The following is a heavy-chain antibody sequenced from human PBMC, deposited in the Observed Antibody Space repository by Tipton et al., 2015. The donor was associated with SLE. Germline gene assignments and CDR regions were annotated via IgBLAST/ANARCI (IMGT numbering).Heavy chain of an antibody. CDR1: GGSIGTFY. CDR2: IYATGNT. V-gene: IGHV4-4*09. Sequence: TLSLTCSVSGGSIGTFYWSWVRQPPGKGLEWIGGIYATGNTNYNPSLKSRVTISVDTSKNQFSLKLSSVTAADTAVYYCARFSGWYYYYDMDVWGQGTTVTVSS. D-gene: IGHD6-19*01. J-gene: IGHJ6*02. CDR3: ARFSGWYYYYDMDV.